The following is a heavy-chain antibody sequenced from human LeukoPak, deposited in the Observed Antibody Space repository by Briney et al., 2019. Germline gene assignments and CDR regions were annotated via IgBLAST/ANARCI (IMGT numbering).Heavy chain of an antibody. CDR2: INPNSGAT. CDR3: AGLSGYDPYYFDY. D-gene: IGHD5-12*01. CDR1: GYTFTGYY. Sequence: ASVKVSCKASGYTFTGYYMHWVRRAPGQGLEWVGWINPNSGATNYAQKFQGRVTMTRDTSINTADMELSRLTSDDTAVYYCAGLSGYDPYYFDYWGQGTLVAVSS. V-gene: IGHV1-2*02. J-gene: IGHJ4*02.